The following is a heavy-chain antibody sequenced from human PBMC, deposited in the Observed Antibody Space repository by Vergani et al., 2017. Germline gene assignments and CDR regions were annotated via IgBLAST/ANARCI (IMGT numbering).Heavy chain of an antibody. V-gene: IGHV1-18*01. CDR2: ISADNGNT. D-gene: IGHD5/OR15-5a*01. Sequence: QVQLVQSGAEVKKPGASVKVSCKASGYTFTSYGISWVRQAPGQWLEWMGWISADNGNTNYAQKVQGRVTMTTDTSTSTAYMELRSLRSDDTSVYYCARDSVGTSLYGMDVWGQGTTVTVSS. CDR3: ARDSVGTSLYGMDV. J-gene: IGHJ6*02. CDR1: GYTFTSYG.